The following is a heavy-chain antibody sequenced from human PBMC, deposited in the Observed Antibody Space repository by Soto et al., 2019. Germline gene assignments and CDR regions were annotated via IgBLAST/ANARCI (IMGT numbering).Heavy chain of an antibody. CDR1: GFTFSIYS. D-gene: IGHD4-17*01. V-gene: IGHV3-48*02. CDR3: ARDSDYAFDY. J-gene: IGHJ4*02. Sequence: GGSLRLSCAASGFTFSIYSMNWVRQAPGKGLEWVAYSNSVSGDIYYTDSVKGRVTISRDNVKNSLYLQMNSLRDEDTAAYYCARDSDYAFDYWGQGTLVTVSS. CDR2: SNSVSGDI.